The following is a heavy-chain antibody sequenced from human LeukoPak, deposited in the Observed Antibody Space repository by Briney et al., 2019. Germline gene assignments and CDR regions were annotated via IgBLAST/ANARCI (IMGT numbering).Heavy chain of an antibody. D-gene: IGHD2-15*01. CDR3: ATLCSGGSCFDRYYYYYMDV. Sequence: ASVKVSCKVSGYTLTELSMHWVRQAPGKGLEWMGGFDPEDGETIYAQKFQGRATMTEDTSTDTAYLELSSLRSEDTAVYYCATLCSGGSCFDRYYYYYMDVWGKGTTVTVSS. J-gene: IGHJ6*03. V-gene: IGHV1-24*01. CDR1: GYTLTELS. CDR2: FDPEDGET.